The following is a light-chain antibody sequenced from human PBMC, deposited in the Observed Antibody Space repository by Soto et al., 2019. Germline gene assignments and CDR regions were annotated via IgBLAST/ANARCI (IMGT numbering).Light chain of an antibody. Sequence: QSVLTQPPSVSGAPGQRVTISCTGSSSNIGADYDVHWYQHLPGTAPKLLIYSNNNRPSGVPDRFSGSKSGTSASLAITGLQAEDEANYYCQSYDTSLTGYVFGTGTKVTVL. CDR3: QSYDTSLTGYV. CDR1: SSNIGADYD. J-gene: IGLJ1*01. CDR2: SNN. V-gene: IGLV1-40*01.